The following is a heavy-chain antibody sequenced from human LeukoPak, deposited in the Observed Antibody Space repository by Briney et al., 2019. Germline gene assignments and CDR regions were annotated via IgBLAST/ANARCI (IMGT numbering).Heavy chain of an antibody. V-gene: IGHV4-30-4*01. J-gene: IGHJ4*02. Sequence: PSETLSLTCTVSGGSISSGDYYWSWIRQPPGKGLEWIGYIYYSGSTYYNPSLKSRVTISVDTSKNQFSLKLSSVTAADTAVYYCAKARRQWPDQYYFDYWGQGTLVTVSS. CDR3: AKARRQWPDQYYFDY. CDR2: IYYSGST. CDR1: GGSISSGDYY. D-gene: IGHD6-19*01.